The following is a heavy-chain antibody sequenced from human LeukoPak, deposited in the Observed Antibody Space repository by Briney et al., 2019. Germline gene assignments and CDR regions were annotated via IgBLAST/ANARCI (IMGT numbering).Heavy chain of an antibody. J-gene: IGHJ4*02. V-gene: IGHV3-48*01. D-gene: IGHD3-16*01. Sequence: AGGSLRLSCAASGFTFSDYSMNWVRQAPGKGLEWVAYISSSRSTIYYADSVKGRFTISRDNAKNSLYLQMNSLRAEDTAVYYCARSSAGGFDYWGQGTLVTVSS. CDR3: ARSSAGGFDY. CDR2: ISSSRSTI. CDR1: GFTFSDYS.